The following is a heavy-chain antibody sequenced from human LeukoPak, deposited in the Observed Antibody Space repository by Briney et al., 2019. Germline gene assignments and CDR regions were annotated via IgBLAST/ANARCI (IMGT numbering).Heavy chain of an antibody. J-gene: IGHJ4*02. CDR3: ARVVWDTAMALFDY. D-gene: IGHD5-18*01. CDR1: GGSISSGDYY. CDR2: IYYSGST. V-gene: IGHV4-30-4*01. Sequence: PSQTLSLTCTVSGGSISSGDYYWSWIRQPPGKGLEWIGYIYYSGSTYYNPSLKSRVTISVDTSKNQFSLKLSSVTASDTAVYYCARVVWDTAMALFDYWGQGTLVTVSS.